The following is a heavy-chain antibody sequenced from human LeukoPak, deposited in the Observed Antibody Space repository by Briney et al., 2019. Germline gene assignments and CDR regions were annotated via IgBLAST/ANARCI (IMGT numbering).Heavy chain of an antibody. CDR2: LGTAGDT. J-gene: IGHJ4*02. CDR3: ARQSTPHGNFDY. D-gene: IGHD5-24*01. Sequence: GGSLRLSCATSVFTLTNYAMHWVRQPAGEGLEWVSALGTAGDTFYPGSVKGRFSISRDNAKKSLFLQMNSLRVEDTAIYYCARQSTPHGNFDYWGQGTLVTVSS. CDR1: VFTLTNYA. V-gene: IGHV3-13*01.